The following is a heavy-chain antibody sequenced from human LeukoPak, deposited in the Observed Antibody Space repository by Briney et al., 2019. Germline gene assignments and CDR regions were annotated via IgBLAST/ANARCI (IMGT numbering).Heavy chain of an antibody. V-gene: IGHV4-39*01. Sequence: PSETLSLTCTVSGGSISSSSYYWGWIRQPPGKGLESIGSIYYSGSTYYNPSLKSRVTISVDTSKNQFSLKLSSVTAADTAVYYCARGRYYDSSGYYYHERKKYYFDYWGQGTLVTVSS. CDR2: IYYSGST. CDR1: GGSISSSSYY. D-gene: IGHD3-22*01. J-gene: IGHJ4*02. CDR3: ARGRYYDSSGYYYHERKKYYFDY.